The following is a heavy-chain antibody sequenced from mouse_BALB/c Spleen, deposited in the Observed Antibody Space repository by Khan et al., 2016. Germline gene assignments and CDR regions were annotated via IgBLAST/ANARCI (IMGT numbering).Heavy chain of an antibody. V-gene: IGHV1-9*01. CDR3: ARSPLTGYYAMDY. J-gene: IGHJ4*01. CDR1: GYTFSSYW. Sequence: QVQLKQSGAELMKPGASVKISCKATGYTFSSYWIEWVKQRPGHGLEWIGEILPGSGSTNYNEKFKGKATFTADTSSNTAYMQLSSLTSEDSAVYYCARSPLTGYYAMDYWGQGTSVTVSS. CDR2: ILPGSGST. D-gene: IGHD4-1*01.